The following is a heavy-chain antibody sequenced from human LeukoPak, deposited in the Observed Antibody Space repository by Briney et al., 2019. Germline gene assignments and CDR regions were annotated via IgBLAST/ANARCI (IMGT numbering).Heavy chain of an antibody. CDR3: AKDLSPWGKLVVVAANFDY. D-gene: IGHD2-15*01. Sequence: GRSLRLSCAASGFTFSSYGMHWVRQAPGKGLEWVAVISYDGSNKYYADSVKGRFTISRDNSKNTLYLQMNSLRAEDTAVYYCAKDLSPWGKLVVVAANFDYWGQGTLVTVSS. CDR1: GFTFSSYG. V-gene: IGHV3-30*18. J-gene: IGHJ4*02. CDR2: ISYDGSNK.